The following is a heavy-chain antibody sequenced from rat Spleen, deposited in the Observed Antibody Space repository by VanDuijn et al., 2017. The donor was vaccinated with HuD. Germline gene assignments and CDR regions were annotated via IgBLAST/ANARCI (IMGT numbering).Heavy chain of an antibody. Sequence: QVQLKESGPGLVQPSQTLSLTCTVAGFSLTSYYVHWVRQPPGKGLEWMGVIWNTGGTRYNSALISRLSISRDTSKNQVFLKMNSLQTDDTGTYYCTIHPRYWGQGVMVTVSS. V-gene: IGHV2-41*01. CDR2: IWNTGGT. CDR1: GFSLTSYY. J-gene: IGHJ2*01. CDR3: TIHPRY. D-gene: IGHD3-1*01.